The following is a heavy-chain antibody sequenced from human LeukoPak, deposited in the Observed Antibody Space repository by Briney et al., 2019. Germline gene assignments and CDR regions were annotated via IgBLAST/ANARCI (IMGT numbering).Heavy chain of an antibody. CDR1: GGSISSYY. CDR2: IYYSGST. V-gene: IGHV4-59*08. Sequence: SETLSLTCTVSGGSISSYYWSWIRQPPGKGLEWIGYIYYSGSTNYNPSLKSRVTISVDTSKNQFSLKLSSVTAADTAVYYCARYDSSSSLFDYWGQGTLVTVSS. D-gene: IGHD6-6*01. CDR3: ARYDSSSSLFDY. J-gene: IGHJ4*02.